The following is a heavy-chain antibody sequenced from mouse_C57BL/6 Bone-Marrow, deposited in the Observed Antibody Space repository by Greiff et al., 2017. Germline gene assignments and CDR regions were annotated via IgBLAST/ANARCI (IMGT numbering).Heavy chain of an antibody. V-gene: IGHV1-64*01. J-gene: IGHJ2*01. D-gene: IGHD1-1*01. Sequence: QVQLQQPGAELVKPGASVKLSCKASGYTFTSYWMHWVKQRPGQGLEWIGMIHPNSGSTNYNEKFKSKATLTVDKSASTAYKQLSSLTSEDSAVYYCAKGLYYGRTGFDYWGQGTTLTVSS. CDR1: GYTFTSYW. CDR3: AKGLYYGRTGFDY. CDR2: IHPNSGST.